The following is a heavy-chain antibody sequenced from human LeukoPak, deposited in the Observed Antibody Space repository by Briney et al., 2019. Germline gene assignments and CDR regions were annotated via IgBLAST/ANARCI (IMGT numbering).Heavy chain of an antibody. V-gene: IGHV1-2*02. CDR3: VRGAVIAHFDY. CDR2: VYPATGGT. CDR1: GYTFTSYN. Sequence: ASVQVSCKASGYTFTSYNMHWVRQAPGQGLAWMGWVYPATGGTNYAQKFQGRVTMTTDTSISTAYMELRGLTSDDTAVYFCVRGAVIAHFDYWGQGTLVTVSS. J-gene: IGHJ4*02. D-gene: IGHD2-21*01.